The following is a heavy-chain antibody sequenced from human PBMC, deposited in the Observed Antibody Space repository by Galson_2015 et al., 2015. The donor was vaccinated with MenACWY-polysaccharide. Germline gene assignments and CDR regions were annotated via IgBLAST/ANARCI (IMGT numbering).Heavy chain of an antibody. D-gene: IGHD3-22*01. J-gene: IGHJ4*02. V-gene: IGHV2-70*01. CDR2: IDWDDDK. CDR1: GFSLSTSGMC. CDR3: ARTSPKYYYDSSGAFDY. Sequence: PALVKPTQTLTLTCTFSGFSLSTSGMCVSWIRQPPGKALEWLALIDWDDDKYYSTSLKTRLTISKDTSKNQVALTMTNMDPVDTATYYCARTSPKYYYDSSGAFDYWGQGTLVTVSS.